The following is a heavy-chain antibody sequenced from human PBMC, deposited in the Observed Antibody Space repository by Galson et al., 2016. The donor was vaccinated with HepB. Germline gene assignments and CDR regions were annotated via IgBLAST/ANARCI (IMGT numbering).Heavy chain of an antibody. CDR3: VRANNQDFDS. V-gene: IGHV1-46*01. CDR2: ISPSGDST. CDR1: ENSITNYY. D-gene: IGHD1/OR15-1a*01. Sequence: SVKVSCKASENSITNYYMHWVRQAPGQGLEWMAIISPSGDSTTVAQKFQGRLILPRDTSTSTVYMELRSLSSDDTAVYFCVRANNQDFDSWGQGTLLTVSS. J-gene: IGHJ4*02.